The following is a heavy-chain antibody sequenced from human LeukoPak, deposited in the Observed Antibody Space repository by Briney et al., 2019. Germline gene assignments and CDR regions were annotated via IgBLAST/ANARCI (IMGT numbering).Heavy chain of an antibody. CDR1: GGSISSGSYY. J-gene: IGHJ5*02. CDR2: IYTSGST. V-gene: IGHV4-61*02. D-gene: IGHD3-22*01. Sequence: PSETLSLTCTVSGGSISSGSYYWSWIRQPAGRGLEWIGRIYTSGSTNYNPSLKSLVTISVDTSKNKFSLKLSSVTAADTAVYYCAREGNYYDSSGYYPRFSPWGQGTLVTVSS. CDR3: AREGNYYDSSGYYPRFSP.